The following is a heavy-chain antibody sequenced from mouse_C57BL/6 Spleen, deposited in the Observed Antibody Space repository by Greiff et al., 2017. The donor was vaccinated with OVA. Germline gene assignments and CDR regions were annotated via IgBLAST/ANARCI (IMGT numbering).Heavy chain of an antibody. CDR3: APYDGGAMDY. J-gene: IGHJ4*01. V-gene: IGHV14-2*01. Sequence: EVQLVESGAELVKPGASVKLSCTASGFNITDYYMHWVKQRTEQGLEWIGRIDPEDGETKYAPKFQGKATITADTSSNTAYLQLSSLASEDAAGYYCAPYDGGAMDYWGQGTSVTVSS. CDR1: GFNITDYY. CDR2: IDPEDGET. D-gene: IGHD2-3*01.